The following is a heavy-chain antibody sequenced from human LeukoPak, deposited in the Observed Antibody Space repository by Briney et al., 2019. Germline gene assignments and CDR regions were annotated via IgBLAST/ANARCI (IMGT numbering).Heavy chain of an antibody. V-gene: IGHV3-30*03. Sequence: GGSLRLSCAASGFTFSNYAMSWVRQAPGKGLEWVAVISYDGSNKNYVDSVKGRFTISRDNSKNTLYLQMNSLRAEDTAVYYCARDLVGGGFDYWGQGTLVTVSS. J-gene: IGHJ4*02. CDR1: GFTFSNYA. CDR2: ISYDGSNK. D-gene: IGHD3-16*01. CDR3: ARDLVGGGFDY.